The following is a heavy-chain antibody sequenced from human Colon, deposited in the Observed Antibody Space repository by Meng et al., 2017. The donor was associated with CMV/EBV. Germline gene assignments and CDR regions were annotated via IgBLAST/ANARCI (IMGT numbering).Heavy chain of an antibody. CDR2: SDPRGST. CDR1: GTSFPLYF. CDR3: ARDRSMTGQRRYYFNGLDV. D-gene: IGHD3-9*01. J-gene: IGHJ6*02. V-gene: IGHV4-34*01. Sequence: LTCTLYGTSFPLYFWTWIRQAPGKGLEWIGDSDPRGSTNYNPSLKSRLTISADTSKNQLSLNLTSVTAADTAVYYCARDRSMTGQRRYYFNGLDVWGQGARVTVSS.